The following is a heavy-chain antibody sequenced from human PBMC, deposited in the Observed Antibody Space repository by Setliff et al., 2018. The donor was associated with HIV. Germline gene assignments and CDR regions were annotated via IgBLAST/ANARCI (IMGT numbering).Heavy chain of an antibody. CDR2: ISGGGYTT. V-gene: IGHV3-23*01. CDR3: AKDRGEVPTAFFDY. D-gene: IGHD2-2*01. Sequence: SLRLSCAASGFTFSTYAMSWVRQAPGKGLEWVSGISGGGYTTYYADSVKGRFTISRDNSKNTIYLQMNSLRAEDTAVYYCAKDRGEVPTAFFDYWGQGTQVTVSS. J-gene: IGHJ4*02. CDR1: GFTFSTYA.